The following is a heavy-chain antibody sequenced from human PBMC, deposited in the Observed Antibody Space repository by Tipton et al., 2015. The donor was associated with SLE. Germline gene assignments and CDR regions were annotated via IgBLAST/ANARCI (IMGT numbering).Heavy chain of an antibody. D-gene: IGHD3-9*01. J-gene: IGHJ4*02. Sequence: TLSFTCTVSGGSISSHYWSWIRQPPGKGLEWIGYIYYSGSTNYNPSLKSRVTISVDTSKNQFSLKLSSVTAADTAVYYCARSYYDILTGLYYFDYWGQGTLVTVSS. CDR2: IYYSGST. CDR1: GGSISSHY. CDR3: ARSYYDILTGLYYFDY. V-gene: IGHV4-59*11.